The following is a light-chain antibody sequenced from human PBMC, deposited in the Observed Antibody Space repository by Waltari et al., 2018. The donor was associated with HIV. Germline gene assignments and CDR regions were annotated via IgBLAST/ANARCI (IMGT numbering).Light chain of an antibody. J-gene: IGLJ1*01. V-gene: IGLV2-23*02. CDR2: DVT. CDR3: CSFAGSNFV. CDR1: RRDVGTYDY. Sequence: SPGQAITISCTGSRRDVGTYDYISWYQQHPGTAPKLIISDVTERPSGISNRFSGSKSGTTASLTISGLQAEDEAEYFCCSFAGSNFVFGSGTKVTVL.